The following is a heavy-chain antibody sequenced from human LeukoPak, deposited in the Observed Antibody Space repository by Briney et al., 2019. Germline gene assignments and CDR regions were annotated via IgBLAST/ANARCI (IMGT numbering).Heavy chain of an antibody. CDR2: ITPILGIT. Sequence: SVKVSCKASGGTFSSNGISWVRQAPGQGLEWMGRITPILGITNYAQKFQGRVTITADKSTSTAHMELSSLRSEDTAVYYCARTTYSSSSFDLVRFDYWGQGALVTVSS. CDR1: GGTFSSNG. CDR3: ARTTYSSSSFDLVRFDY. D-gene: IGHD6-6*01. V-gene: IGHV1-69*04. J-gene: IGHJ4*02.